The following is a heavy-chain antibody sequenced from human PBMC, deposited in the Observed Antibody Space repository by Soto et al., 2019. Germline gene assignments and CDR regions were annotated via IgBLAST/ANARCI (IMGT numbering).Heavy chain of an antibody. CDR2: IYSNGDT. D-gene: IGHD2-15*01. J-gene: IGHJ4*02. V-gene: IGHV3-53*02. Sequence: EVRLVETGGGLIQPGGSLRLSCAVSGFTVGYNYMYWVRQPPGKGLEWVSLIYSNGDTRYADSVAGRFTVSRDSSKNTLYLQMNTLRDEDTAVYYCARKTDSGGNGGFWGQGTLVTVSS. CDR3: ARKTDSGGNGGF. CDR1: GFTVGYNY.